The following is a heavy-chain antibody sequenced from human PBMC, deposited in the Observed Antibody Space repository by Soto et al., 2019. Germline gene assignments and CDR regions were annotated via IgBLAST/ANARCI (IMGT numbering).Heavy chain of an antibody. CDR1: GYTFTGYY. J-gene: IGHJ5*02. CDR2: INPNSGGT. Sequence: GASVKVSCKASGYTFTGYYMHWVRQAPGQGLEWMGWINPNSGGTNYAQKFQGRVTMTRDTSISTAYMELSRLRSDDTAVYYCARATYDSSGYYYSWFDPWGQGTLVTVSS. D-gene: IGHD3-22*01. CDR3: ARATYDSSGYYYSWFDP. V-gene: IGHV1-2*02.